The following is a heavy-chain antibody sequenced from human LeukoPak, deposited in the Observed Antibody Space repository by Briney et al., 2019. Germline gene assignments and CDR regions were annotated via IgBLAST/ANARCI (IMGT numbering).Heavy chain of an antibody. CDR3: AKDPQWLPPNWFDP. V-gene: IGHV3-23*01. J-gene: IGHJ5*02. CDR1: GFTFSSYA. CDR2: ISGSGGST. D-gene: IGHD6-19*01. Sequence: GGSLRLSCAASGFTFSSYAMSWVRQAPGKGLEWVSAISGSGGSTYYADSVKGRFTISRDNSKNTLHLQMNSLRAENTAVYYCAKDPQWLPPNWFDPWGQGTLVTVSS.